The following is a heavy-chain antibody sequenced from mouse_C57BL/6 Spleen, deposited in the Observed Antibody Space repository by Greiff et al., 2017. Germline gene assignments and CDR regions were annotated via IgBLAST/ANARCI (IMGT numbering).Heavy chain of an antibody. D-gene: IGHD2-2*01. Sequence: QVQLQQSGPELVKPGASVKISCKASGYSFTSYYIHWVKQRPGQGLEWIGWIYPGSGNTKYNEKFKGKATLTADTSSSTAYMQLSSLTSEDSAVYYGASEWGYDSYYAMDYWGQGTSVTVSS. CDR1: GYSFTSYY. V-gene: IGHV1-66*01. J-gene: IGHJ4*01. CDR2: IYPGSGNT. CDR3: ASEWGYDSYYAMDY.